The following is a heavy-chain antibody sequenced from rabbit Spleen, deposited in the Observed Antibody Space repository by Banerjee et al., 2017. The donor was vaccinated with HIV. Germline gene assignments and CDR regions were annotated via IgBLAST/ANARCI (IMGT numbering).Heavy chain of an antibody. D-gene: IGHD2-1*01. CDR1: GFSFSSSYY. V-gene: IGHV1S45*01. J-gene: IGHJ4*01. Sequence: QEQLEESGGDLVKPEGSLTLTCTASGFSFSSSYYMCWVRQAPGKGLECIACIYAGSSGSTYYASWAKGRFTISKTSSTTVTLQMTSLTAADTATYFCARGSAAMTMVITGFYLTLWGPGTLVTVS. CDR3: ARGSAAMTMVITGFYLTL. CDR2: IYAGSSGST.